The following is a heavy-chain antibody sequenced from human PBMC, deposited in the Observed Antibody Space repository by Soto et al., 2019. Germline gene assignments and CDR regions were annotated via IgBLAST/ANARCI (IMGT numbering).Heavy chain of an antibody. J-gene: IGHJ4*02. D-gene: IGHD3-22*01. V-gene: IGHV4-31*03. CDR3: ARAYYYDSSGYPYYFDY. Sequence: QVQLQESGPGLVKPSQTLSLICTVSGGSISSGGYYWSWIRQHPGKGLEWIGYIYYSGSTYYNPSLKSRVTISVDTSKNQFSLKLSSVTAADTAVYYCARAYYYDSSGYPYYFDYWGQGTLVTVSS. CDR1: GGSISSGGYY. CDR2: IYYSGST.